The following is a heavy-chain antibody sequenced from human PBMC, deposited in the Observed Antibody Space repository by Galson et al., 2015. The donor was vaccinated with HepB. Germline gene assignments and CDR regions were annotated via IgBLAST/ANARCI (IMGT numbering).Heavy chain of an antibody. D-gene: IGHD3-10*01. Sequence: SVKVSCKASGYTFTNDVLHWVRQAPGQRLEWMGWINAGNGNTQYSQKFQDRVTITRDTSASTAYLELSTLRSEDTAVYFCARDRGGLWFGEFTDWGQGTLVTVSS. V-gene: IGHV1-3*01. J-gene: IGHJ4*02. CDR1: GYTFTNDV. CDR3: ARDRGGLWFGEFTD. CDR2: INAGNGNT.